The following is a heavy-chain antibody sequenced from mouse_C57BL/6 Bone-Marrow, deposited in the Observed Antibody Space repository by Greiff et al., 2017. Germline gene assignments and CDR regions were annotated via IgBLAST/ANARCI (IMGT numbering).Heavy chain of an antibody. CDR2: IHPNSGST. V-gene: IGHV1-64*01. CDR1: GYTFTSYW. Sequence: VQLQQPGAELVKPGASVKLSCKASGYTFTSYWMHWVKQRPGQGLEWIGMIHPNSGSTNYNEKFKSKATLTVDKSSSTAYMQLSSLTSEDSAVYYCASPMITKAMDYWGQGTSGTVSS. CDR3: ASPMITKAMDY. D-gene: IGHD2-4*01. J-gene: IGHJ4*01.